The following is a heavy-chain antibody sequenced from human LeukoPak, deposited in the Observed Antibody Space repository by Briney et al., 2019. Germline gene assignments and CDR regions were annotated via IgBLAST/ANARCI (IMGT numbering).Heavy chain of an antibody. CDR1: GFTFSIYE. CDR3: ARFHTSNYNSIDY. D-gene: IGHD4-11*01. J-gene: IGHJ4*02. CDR2: INSANTI. Sequence: PGGSLRLSCAASGFTFSIYEMTWVRQAPGKGLEWVSYINSANTIKYGDSVKGRFTISGDNAKNSLYLQMNSLRVEDTAVYYCARFHTSNYNSIDYWGQGTLVTVSS. V-gene: IGHV3-48*03.